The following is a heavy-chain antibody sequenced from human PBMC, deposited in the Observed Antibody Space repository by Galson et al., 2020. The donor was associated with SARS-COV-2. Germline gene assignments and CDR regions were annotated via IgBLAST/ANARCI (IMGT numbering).Heavy chain of an antibody. J-gene: IGHJ6*02. V-gene: IGHV3-7*01. D-gene: IGHD2-15*01. CDR3: ARDIVVVAATSYYYGMDV. CDR1: GFTFSSYW. Sequence: GESLKISCAASGFTFSSYWMSWVRQAPGKGLEWVANIKQDGSEKYYVDSVKGRFTISRDNAKNSLYLQMNSLRAEDTAVYYCARDIVVVAATSYYYGMDVWGQGTTVTVSS. CDR2: IKQDGSEK.